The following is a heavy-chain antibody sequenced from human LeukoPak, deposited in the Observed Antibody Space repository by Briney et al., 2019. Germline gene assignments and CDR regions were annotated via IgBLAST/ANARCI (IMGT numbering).Heavy chain of an antibody. J-gene: IGHJ4*02. CDR3: AKDHTSGYYYFDY. CDR2: ISGSADST. V-gene: IGHV3-23*01. D-gene: IGHD3-22*01. CDR1: GLTFNDYS. Sequence: GGSLRLSCAASGLTFNDYSMTWVRQAPGKGLEWVSIISGSADSTYYADSVRGRFTISRDNSKSTLYLQMNSLRAEDTAVYYCAKDHTSGYYYFDYWGQGTLVTVSS.